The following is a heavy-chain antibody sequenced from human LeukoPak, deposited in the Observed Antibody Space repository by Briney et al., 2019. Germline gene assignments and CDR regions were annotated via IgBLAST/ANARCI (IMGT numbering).Heavy chain of an antibody. CDR2: IYYSGST. CDR1: GGSISRSSYY. CDR3: ARARITMIVVVIGDGFDI. Sequence: SETLSLTCTVSGGSISRSSYYWGWIRQPPGKGLEWIGSIYYSGSTYYNPSLKSRVTISVDTSKNQFSLKLSSVTAADTAVYYCARARITMIVVVIGDGFDIWGQGTMVTVSS. D-gene: IGHD3-22*01. V-gene: IGHV4-39*07. J-gene: IGHJ3*02.